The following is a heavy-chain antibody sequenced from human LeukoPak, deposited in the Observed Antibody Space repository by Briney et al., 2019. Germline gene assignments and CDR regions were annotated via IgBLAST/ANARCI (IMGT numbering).Heavy chain of an antibody. CDR2: IKQDGSEK. D-gene: IGHD3-22*01. J-gene: IGHJ4*02. V-gene: IGHV3-7*01. CDR1: GFTFSSYW. Sequence: GGSLRLSCAASGFTFSSYWMSWVRQAPGKGLEWAANIKQDGSEKYYVDSVKGRFTISRDNSKSTLYLQMNSLRPEDTAMYYCVKMGYDSSGSTRLIDYWGQGTLVTVSS. CDR3: VKMGYDSSGSTRLIDY.